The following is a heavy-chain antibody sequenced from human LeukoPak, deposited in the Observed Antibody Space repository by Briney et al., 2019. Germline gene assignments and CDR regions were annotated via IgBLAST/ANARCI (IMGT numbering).Heavy chain of an antibody. CDR1: GFSFSSYW. V-gene: IGHV3-21*01. CDR3: ARLREIPVFGVVTKSTSYFDY. J-gene: IGHJ4*02. D-gene: IGHD3-3*01. Sequence: GGSLRLSCAASGFSFSSYWMMWVRQAPGKGLEWVSSISSSRTYIYYTDSVKGRFTISRDNAKNSLYLQMNSLRVEDTAVYYCARLREIPVFGVVTKSTSYFDYWGQGTLVTVSS. CDR2: ISSSRTYI.